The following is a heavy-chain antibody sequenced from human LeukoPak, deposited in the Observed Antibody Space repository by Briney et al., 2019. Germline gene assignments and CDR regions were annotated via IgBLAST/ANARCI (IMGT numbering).Heavy chain of an antibody. CDR2: ISSSSSPI. D-gene: IGHD6-13*01. CDR1: GFTFSSYS. Sequence: GGSLRLSCAASGFTFSSYSMNWVRQAPGKGLEWLSYISSSSSPIYYAGSVKGRFTTSRDNAKNSLYLQMNSLRVEDTAVYYCAELGGQQLVAAYGMDVWGQGTTVTVSS. V-gene: IGHV3-48*04. J-gene: IGHJ6*02. CDR3: AELGGQQLVAAYGMDV.